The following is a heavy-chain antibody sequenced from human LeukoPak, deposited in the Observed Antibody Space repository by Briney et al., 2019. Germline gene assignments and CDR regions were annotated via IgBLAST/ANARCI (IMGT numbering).Heavy chain of an antibody. CDR2: IYNSGST. Sequence: SETLSLTCTVSGGSISSYYWSWIRQPPGKGLEWIGYIYNSGSTNYNPSLKSRVTISVDTSKNQLSMKLSSVTAADAAVYYCARGSDFGDYWGQGTLVTVSS. V-gene: IGHV4-59*01. CDR1: GGSISSYY. D-gene: IGHD4-17*01. J-gene: IGHJ4*02. CDR3: ARGSDFGDY.